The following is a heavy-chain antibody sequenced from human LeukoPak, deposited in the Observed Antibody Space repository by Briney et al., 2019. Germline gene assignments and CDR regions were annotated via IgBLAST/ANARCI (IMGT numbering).Heavy chain of an antibody. V-gene: IGHV3-33*01. CDR2: IWYDGSNK. CDR3: ARTANFAAGYYIDY. Sequence: LPGRSLRLSCAASGFTFSSYGMHWVRQAPGKGLEWVAVIWYDGSNKYYADSVKGRFTISRDNSKNTLYLQMNSLRAEDTAVYYCARTANFAAGYYIDYWGQGTLVTVSS. D-gene: IGHD6-13*01. J-gene: IGHJ4*02. CDR1: GFTFSSYG.